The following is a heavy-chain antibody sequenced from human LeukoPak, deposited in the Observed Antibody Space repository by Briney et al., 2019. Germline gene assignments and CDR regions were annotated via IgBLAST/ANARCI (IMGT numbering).Heavy chain of an antibody. CDR1: GFTFSSYS. CDR3: ATVGSGWSGDY. Sequence: GGSLRLSCAASGFTFSSYSMHWVRQATGKGLEWVALISYDESNKYYADSVKGRFTISRDNSKNTLYLQMNSLRPDDTAVYYCATVGSGWSGDYWGQGTLVTVSS. D-gene: IGHD6-13*01. CDR2: ISYDESNK. J-gene: IGHJ4*02. V-gene: IGHV3-30*04.